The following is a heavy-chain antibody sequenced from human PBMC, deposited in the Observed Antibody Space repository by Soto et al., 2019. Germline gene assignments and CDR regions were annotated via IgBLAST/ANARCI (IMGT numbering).Heavy chain of an antibody. J-gene: IGHJ5*02. D-gene: IGHD4-17*01. Sequence: VQLQESGPGLVTPSQTLSLTCTVFGGSVSIGDYLWSWIRQRLGKGLEWIGYIHDSGNTYYNPSLKSRVTISLATSKNQFSLKVTSMTAADTAVYFCARARGGDSGDYASLFDRWGQGNLVTVSS. CDR1: GGSVSIGDYL. CDR3: ARARGGDSGDYASLFDR. V-gene: IGHV4-30-4*01. CDR2: IHDSGNT.